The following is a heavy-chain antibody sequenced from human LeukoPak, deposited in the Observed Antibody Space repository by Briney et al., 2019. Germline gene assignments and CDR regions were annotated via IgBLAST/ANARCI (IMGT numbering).Heavy chain of an antibody. CDR2: IKQDGSEK. CDR3: AKSNYGDFGWFDP. Sequence: PGGSLRLSCAASGFTLGTYWMIWVRQAPGKGLEWVANIKQDGSEKRYVDSVKGRFTISRDNAKNSLFLQMNSLRAEDTAVYFCAKSNYGDFGWFDPWGQGTLVIVSS. V-gene: IGHV3-7*01. CDR1: GFTLGTYW. J-gene: IGHJ5*02. D-gene: IGHD4-17*01.